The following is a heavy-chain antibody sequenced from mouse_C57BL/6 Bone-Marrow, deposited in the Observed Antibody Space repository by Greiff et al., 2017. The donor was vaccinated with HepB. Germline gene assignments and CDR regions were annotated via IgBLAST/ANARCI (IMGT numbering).Heavy chain of an antibody. CDR3: ARGGSSWDWFAY. V-gene: IGHV14-2*01. D-gene: IGHD1-1*01. Sequence: EVKVVESGAELVKPGASVKLSCTASGFNIKDYYMHWVKQRTEQGLEWIGRIDPEDGETKYAPKFQGKATITADTSSNTAYLQLSSLTSEDTAVYYCARGGSSWDWFAYWGQGTLVTVSA. J-gene: IGHJ3*01. CDR2: IDPEDGET. CDR1: GFNIKDYY.